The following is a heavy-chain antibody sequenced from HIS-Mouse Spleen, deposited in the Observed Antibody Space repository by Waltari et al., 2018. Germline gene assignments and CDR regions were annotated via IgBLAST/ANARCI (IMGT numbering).Heavy chain of an antibody. J-gene: IGHJ3*02. CDR2: IYYSGST. CDR3: ARASIAVAGDAFDI. Sequence: QLQLQESGPGLVKPSETLSLTCTVSGGSISSSSYYWGWIRQPPGKGLEWIGSIYYSGSTDTNPSLKSRVTISVETSKNQFSLKLSSVTAADTAVYYCARASIAVAGDAFDIWGQGTMVTVSS. CDR1: GGSISSSSYY. V-gene: IGHV4-39*07. D-gene: IGHD6-19*01.